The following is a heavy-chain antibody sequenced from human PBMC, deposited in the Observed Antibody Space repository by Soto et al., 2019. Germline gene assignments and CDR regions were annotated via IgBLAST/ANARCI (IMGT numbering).Heavy chain of an antibody. D-gene: IGHD1-7*01. CDR2: SYHSGST. CDR1: GGSTSSGGYS. J-gene: IGHJ4*02. Sequence: SETLSLTCAVSGGSTSSGGYSWSWIRQPPGKGLEWLGYSYHSGSTYYNPSLKSRVTISVHRSKRQFSLKLSSVTAADTAVYYCARGDTGTTDFDYWGQGTLVTAPQ. CDR3: ARGDTGTTDFDY. V-gene: IGHV4-30-2*01.